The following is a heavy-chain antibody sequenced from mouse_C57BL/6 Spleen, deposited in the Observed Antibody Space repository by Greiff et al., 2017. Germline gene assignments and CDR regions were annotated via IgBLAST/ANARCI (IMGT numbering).Heavy chain of an antibody. CDR3: TRGDYSGSSKWYFDV. CDR2: IDPETGGT. CDR1: GYTFTDYE. D-gene: IGHD1-1*01. J-gene: IGHJ1*01. Sequence: QVQLQQSGAELVRPGASVTLSCKASGYTFTDYEMHWVKQTPVHGLEWIGAIDPETGGTAYNQKFKGKAILTADKSSSTAYMELRSLTSADSAVYYFTRGDYSGSSKWYFDVWGPGTTVTVSS. V-gene: IGHV1-15*01.